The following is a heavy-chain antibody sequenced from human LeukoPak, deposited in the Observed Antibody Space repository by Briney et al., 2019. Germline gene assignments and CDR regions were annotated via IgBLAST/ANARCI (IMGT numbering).Heavy chain of an antibody. CDR1: GFTFSSYA. J-gene: IGHJ4*02. V-gene: IGHV3-9*01. CDR3: AKDSDYYDSSGYPDY. Sequence: GGSLRLSCAASGFTFSSYAMHWVRQAPGKGLEWVSGISWNSGSIGYADSVKGRFTISRDNAKNSLYLQMNSLRAEDTALYYCAKDSDYYDSSGYPDYWGQGTLVTVSS. CDR2: ISWNSGSI. D-gene: IGHD3-22*01.